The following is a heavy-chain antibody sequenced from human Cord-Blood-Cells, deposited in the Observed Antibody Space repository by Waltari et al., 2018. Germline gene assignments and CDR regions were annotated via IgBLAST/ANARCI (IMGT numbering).Heavy chain of an antibody. CDR2: ISYDGSNK. D-gene: IGHD2-2*01. J-gene: IGHJ4*02. Sequence: QVQLVESGGGVVQPGRSLRLSCAASGFTFSSYGMHWVRQAPGKGLEWVAVISYDGSNKYYADSVKGRFTISRDNSKNTLYLQMNSLRAEDMAVYYCAKDCSSTSCYDYWGQGTLVTVSS. V-gene: IGHV3-30*18. CDR1: GFTFSSYG. CDR3: AKDCSSTSCYDY.